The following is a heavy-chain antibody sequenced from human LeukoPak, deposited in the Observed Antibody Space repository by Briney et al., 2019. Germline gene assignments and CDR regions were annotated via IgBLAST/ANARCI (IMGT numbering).Heavy chain of an antibody. CDR2: IYYSGST. V-gene: IGHV4-59*08. CDR1: GGSISSYY. CDR3: ARREQVGAFDI. J-gene: IGHJ3*02. D-gene: IGHD1-26*01. Sequence: SETLSLTCTVSGGSISSYYWSWIRQPPGKGLEWIGYIYYSGSTNYNPSLKSRVTISVDTSKDQFSLKLSSVTAADTAVYYCARREQVGAFDIWGQGTKVTVSS.